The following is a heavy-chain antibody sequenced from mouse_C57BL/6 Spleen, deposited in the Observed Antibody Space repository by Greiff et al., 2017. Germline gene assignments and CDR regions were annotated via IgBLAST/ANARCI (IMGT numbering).Heavy chain of an antibody. CDR1: GYTFTDYE. CDR2: IDPETGGT. D-gene: IGHD1-1*01. CDR3: TYYYGSSWYFDV. V-gene: IGHV1-15*01. J-gene: IGHJ1*03. Sequence: QVQLKESGAELVRPGASVTLSCKASGYTFTDYEMHWVKQTPVHGLEWIGAIDPETGGTAYNQKFKGKAILTADNSSSTAYMELRSLTSEDSAVYYCTYYYGSSWYFDVWGTGTTVTVSS.